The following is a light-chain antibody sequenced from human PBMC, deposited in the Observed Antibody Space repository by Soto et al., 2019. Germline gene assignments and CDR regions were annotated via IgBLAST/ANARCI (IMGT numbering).Light chain of an antibody. Sequence: QSVLTQPPSVSGAPGQRVSISCTGSSSNIGAGYDVHWYQHLPGTAPKLLIYANNNRPSGVPDRFSGSKSGTSASLAITGLQAEDEADYYCSSYGGNNNYVFGTGTKVTVL. J-gene: IGLJ1*01. CDR3: SSYGGNNNYV. CDR1: SSNIGAGYD. CDR2: ANN. V-gene: IGLV1-40*01.